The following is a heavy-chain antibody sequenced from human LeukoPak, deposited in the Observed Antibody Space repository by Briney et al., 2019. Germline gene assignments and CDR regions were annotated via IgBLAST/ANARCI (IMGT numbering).Heavy chain of an antibody. D-gene: IGHD6-19*01. CDR3: ARDSRIAVATFHY. Sequence: SETLSLTCTVSGGSISSGDYYWSWIRQPPGKGLEWIGYIYYSGSTNYNPSLKSRVTISVDKSKNQFSLKLSSVTAADTAVYYCARDSRIAVATFHYWGQGTLVTVSS. V-gene: IGHV4-30-4*01. CDR1: GGSISSGDYY. J-gene: IGHJ4*02. CDR2: IYYSGST.